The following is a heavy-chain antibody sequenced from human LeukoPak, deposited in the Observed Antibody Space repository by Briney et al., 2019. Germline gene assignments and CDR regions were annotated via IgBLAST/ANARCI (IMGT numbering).Heavy chain of an antibody. CDR1: GFTFRSYG. CDR3: AKERWLQSLFDY. Sequence: GGSLRLSCAASGFTFRSYGMSWVRQAPGKGLEWVSSISGSGGSTYFADSVKGRFTISRDNSKNTLYLQMNSLRAEDTAVYYCAKERWLQSLFDYWGQGTLVTVSS. CDR2: ISGSGGST. V-gene: IGHV3-23*01. J-gene: IGHJ4*02. D-gene: IGHD5-24*01.